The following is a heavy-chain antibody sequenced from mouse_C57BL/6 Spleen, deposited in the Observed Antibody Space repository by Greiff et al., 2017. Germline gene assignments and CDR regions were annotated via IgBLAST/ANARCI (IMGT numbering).Heavy chain of an antibody. J-gene: IGHJ2*01. CDR1: GFTFSDYG. CDR2: ISSGSSTS. Sequence: EVKVVESGGGLVKPGGSLKLSCAASGFTFSDYGMHWVRQAPEKGLEWVAYISSGSSTSYYADTVKGRFTISRDNAKNTLFLQMTSLRSEDTAMYYCARHGITGYFDYWGQGTTLTVSS. CDR3: ARHGITGYFDY. D-gene: IGHD2-1*01. V-gene: IGHV5-17*01.